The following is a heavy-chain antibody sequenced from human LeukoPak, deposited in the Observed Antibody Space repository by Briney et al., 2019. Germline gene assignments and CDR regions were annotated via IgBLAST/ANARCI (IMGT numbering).Heavy chain of an antibody. J-gene: IGHJ4*02. CDR3: ARDGADEYYDILTGYSHYDY. D-gene: IGHD3-9*01. Sequence: GGSLRLSCAASGFTFSSYAMHWVRQAPGKGLEYVSAISSNGGSTYYANSVKGRFTISRDNSKNTLYLQMVSLRAEDMAVCYCARDGADEYYDILTGYSHYDYWGQGTLVTVSS. CDR1: GFTFSSYA. V-gene: IGHV3-64*01. CDR2: ISSNGGST.